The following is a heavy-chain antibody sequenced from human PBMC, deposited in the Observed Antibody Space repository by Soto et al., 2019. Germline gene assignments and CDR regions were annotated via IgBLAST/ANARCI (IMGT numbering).Heavy chain of an antibody. CDR1: GFTFGNAY. J-gene: IGHJ6*02. Sequence: GGSLRLSCEASGFTFGNAYMNWVRQAPGKGLEWVGRIKTNTDHGTTDYATPVKGRFLISRDNSKNTLYLQMNSLRPEDTAVYYCAKTLRFLELALDYYYGMAVWGQGTTVTVSS. D-gene: IGHD3-3*01. V-gene: IGHV3-15*01. CDR2: IKTNTDHGTT. CDR3: AKTLRFLELALDYYYGMAV.